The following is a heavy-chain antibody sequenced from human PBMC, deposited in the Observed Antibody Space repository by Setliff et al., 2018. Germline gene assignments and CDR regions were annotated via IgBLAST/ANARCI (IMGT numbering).Heavy chain of an antibody. D-gene: IGHD3-10*01. Sequence: ASVKVSCKASGYTFTNYAMTWMRQAPGQGLEYMGWINTNTGNPIYAQGFTGRFVFSLDTSVSTAYLQISSLKSEDTAVYYCARGSRFGTIVYKGDYYMDVWGEGTTVTVSS. CDR2: INTNTGNP. J-gene: IGHJ6*03. CDR3: ARGSRFGTIVYKGDYYMDV. V-gene: IGHV7-4-1*02. CDR1: GYTFTNYA.